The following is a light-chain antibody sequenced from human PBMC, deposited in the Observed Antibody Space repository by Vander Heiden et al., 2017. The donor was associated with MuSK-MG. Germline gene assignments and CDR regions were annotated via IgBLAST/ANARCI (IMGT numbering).Light chain of an antibody. CDR1: EGISSY. CDR3: QQLSRYAPN. Sequence: DIQLTQSPSFLSASAGDRVTITCRASEGISSYLAWYQQKPGKAPTLLIHSASVLQTGVPSRFSGSRSGTEFTLTITNLRPEDFATYYCQQLSRYAPNFGQGTRLEIK. CDR2: SAS. J-gene: IGKJ5*01. V-gene: IGKV1-9*01.